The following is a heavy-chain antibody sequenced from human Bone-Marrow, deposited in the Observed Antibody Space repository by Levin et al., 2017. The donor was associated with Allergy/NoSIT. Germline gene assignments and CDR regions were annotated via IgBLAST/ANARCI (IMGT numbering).Heavy chain of an antibody. V-gene: IGHV3-9*01. CDR2: IAWNSGSI. CDR3: VKDSNSALSDSYGMDV. D-gene: IGHD2/OR15-2a*01. J-gene: IGHJ6*02. CDR1: GFKFENYA. Sequence: QAGGSLRLSCTASGFKFENYAMHWVRQAPGEGLEWVSGIAWNSGSIGFADSVKGRFTISRDNAKNSLYLQMNSLRAEDTALYYCVKDSNSALSDSYGMDVWGHGTTVTVSS.